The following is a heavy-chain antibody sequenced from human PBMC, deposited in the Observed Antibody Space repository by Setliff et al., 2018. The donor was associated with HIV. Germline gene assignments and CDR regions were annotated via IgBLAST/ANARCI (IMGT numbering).Heavy chain of an antibody. CDR1: GGTFSSYA. J-gene: IGHJ3*02. CDR2: IIPILGIA. CDR3: ARGVLSSSPVPSEAFDI. V-gene: IGHV1-69*10. Sequence: SVKVSCKASGGTFSSYAISWVRQAPGQGLEWMGGIIPILGIANYAQKFQGRVTITTDESTSTAYMELRSLRSDDTAVYYCARGVLSSSPVPSEAFDIWGQGTLVTVSS. D-gene: IGHD6-13*01.